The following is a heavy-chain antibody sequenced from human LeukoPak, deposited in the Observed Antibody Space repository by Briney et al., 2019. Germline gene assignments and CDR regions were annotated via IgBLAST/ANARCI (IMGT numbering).Heavy chain of an antibody. CDR2: IYPGDSDT. Sequence: KPGESLKISCKGSGYIFTNYWIGCVRQMPGKGLEWMGIIYPGDSDTRYSPSFQGQVIISADKSMSTAYLQWSSLKASDTAMYYCARRSAAAPDYWGQGTLVTVSS. CDR1: GYIFTNYW. V-gene: IGHV5-51*01. D-gene: IGHD6-25*01. CDR3: ARRSAAAPDY. J-gene: IGHJ4*02.